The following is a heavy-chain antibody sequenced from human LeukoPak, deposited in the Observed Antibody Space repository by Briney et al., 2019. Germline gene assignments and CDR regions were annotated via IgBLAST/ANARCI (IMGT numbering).Heavy chain of an antibody. V-gene: IGHV1-8*01. CDR1: GYTFTSYD. CDR2: MNPNSGNT. D-gene: IGHD2-15*01. CDR3: ARGSTRMNAFDI. J-gene: IGHJ3*02. Sequence: ASVKVSCKASGYTFTSYDINWVRQATGQGLECMGWMNPNSGNTGYAQKFQGRVTMTRNTSISTAYMELSSLRSEDTAVYYCARGSTRMNAFDIWGQGTMVTVSS.